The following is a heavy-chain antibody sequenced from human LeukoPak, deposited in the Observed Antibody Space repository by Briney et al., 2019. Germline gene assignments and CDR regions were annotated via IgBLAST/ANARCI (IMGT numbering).Heavy chain of an antibody. Sequence: ASVKLSCKASGYTFTSYGISWVRQAPGQGLEWMGWISAYNGNTNYAQKLQGRVTKTTDTSTSTAYMELRSLRSDDTAVYYCASTYYDSSGYYYNFDYWGQGTLVTVSS. CDR2: ISAYNGNT. V-gene: IGHV1-18*01. J-gene: IGHJ4*02. CDR3: ASTYYDSSGYYYNFDY. CDR1: GYTFTSYG. D-gene: IGHD3-22*01.